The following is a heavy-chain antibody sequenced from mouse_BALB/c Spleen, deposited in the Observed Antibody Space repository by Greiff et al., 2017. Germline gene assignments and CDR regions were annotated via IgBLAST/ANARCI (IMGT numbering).Heavy chain of an antibody. Sequence: EVQGVESGPGLVKPSQSLSLTCTVTGYSITSDYAWNWIRQFPGNKLEWMGYISYSGSTSYNPSLKSRISITRDTSKNQFFLQLNSVTTEDTATYYCARKTYYGKDYWGQGTTLTVSS. CDR2: ISYSGST. V-gene: IGHV3-2*02. CDR1: GYSITSDYA. CDR3: ARKTYYGKDY. J-gene: IGHJ2*01. D-gene: IGHD1-1*01.